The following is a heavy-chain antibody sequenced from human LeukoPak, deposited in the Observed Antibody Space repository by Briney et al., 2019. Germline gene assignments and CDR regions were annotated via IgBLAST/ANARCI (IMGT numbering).Heavy chain of an antibody. Sequence: ASVKVSCKTSGYSFTSYYIHWVRQAPGQGLEWMGIINTRGGSTSYAQKFQGRVTMTRDMSTSTVYMELSSLRSEDTAVYFCARDPPTDSSGHRFDPWGQGTLVTVSS. CDR1: GYSFTSYY. D-gene: IGHD3-22*01. V-gene: IGHV1-46*01. CDR2: INTRGGST. CDR3: ARDPPTDSSGHRFDP. J-gene: IGHJ5*02.